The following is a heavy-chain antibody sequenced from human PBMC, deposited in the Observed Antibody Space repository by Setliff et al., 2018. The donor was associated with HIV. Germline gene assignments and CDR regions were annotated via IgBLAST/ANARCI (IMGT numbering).Heavy chain of an antibody. CDR1: GDSIISSNY. J-gene: IGHJ3*02. D-gene: IGHD5-18*01. CDR3: ARDDSNGNTDAFDI. Sequence: ETLSLTCTVSGDSIISSNYMSWVRQAPGKGLEWVSVIYSGGSTYYADSVKGRFTISRDNSKNSLYLQMTSLRAEDTAVYYCARDDSNGNTDAFDIWGQGTTVTVSS. V-gene: IGHV3-53*01. CDR2: IYSGGST.